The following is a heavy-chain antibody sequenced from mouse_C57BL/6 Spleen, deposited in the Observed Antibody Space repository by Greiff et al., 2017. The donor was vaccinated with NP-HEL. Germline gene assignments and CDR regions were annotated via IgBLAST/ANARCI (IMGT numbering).Heavy chain of an antibody. CDR3: ARYRGSAWFAY. V-gene: IGHV7-3*01. CDR1: GFTFTDYY. CDR2: IRNKANGYTT. Sequence: EVKLQESGGGLVQPGGSLSLSCAASGFTFTDYYMSWVRQPPGKALEWLGFIRNKANGYTTDYSASVKGRFTISRDNSQSILYLQMNALRAEDSATYYCARYRGSAWFAYWGQGTLVTVSA. J-gene: IGHJ3*01.